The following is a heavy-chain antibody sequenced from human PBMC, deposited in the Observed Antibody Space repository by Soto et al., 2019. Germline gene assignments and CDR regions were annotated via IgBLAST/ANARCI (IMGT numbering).Heavy chain of an antibody. V-gene: IGHV4-59*01. D-gene: IGHD6-19*01. J-gene: IGHJ4*02. CDR3: ARRLFGSGWTLDS. CDR2: VYHTGTT. Sequence: LSLTCDVSGASITTYYWSWIRQAPGKGLEWIGNVYHTGTTDYNSSLKSRVTISVDTSKDQFSLNMNSVTAADTAVYYCARRLFGSGWTLDSWGQGALVTVSS. CDR1: GASITTYY.